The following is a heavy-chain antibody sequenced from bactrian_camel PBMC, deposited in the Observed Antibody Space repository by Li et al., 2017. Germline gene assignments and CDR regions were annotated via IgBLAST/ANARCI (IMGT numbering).Heavy chain of an antibody. CDR2: IDVDGTT. Sequence: HVQLVESGGGSVQAGGSLNLSCVASGWAVNRCGMSWYRQAPGKEREEVARIDVDGTTIYSESVKGRFTASKDNAKTTLYLQMNSLQPEVTAMYYCAANRLGSSWCLARRPNDNIWGRGTQVTVS. CDR3: AANRLGSSWCLARRPNDNI. V-gene: IGHV3S57*01. D-gene: IGHD6*01. J-gene: IGHJ4*01. CDR1: GWAVNRCG.